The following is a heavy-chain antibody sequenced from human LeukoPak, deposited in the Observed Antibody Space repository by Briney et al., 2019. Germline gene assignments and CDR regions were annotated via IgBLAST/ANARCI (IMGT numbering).Heavy chain of an antibody. V-gene: IGHV1-46*01. Sequence: ASVKVSCKASGYTFTNYYMHWVRQAPGQGLEWMGIINPSGGSTNYAQKFQGRVTITADKSTSTAYMELSSLRSEDTAVYYCAIGGSGWYIFDYWGQGTLVTVSS. D-gene: IGHD6-19*01. J-gene: IGHJ4*02. CDR2: INPSGGST. CDR3: AIGGSGWYIFDY. CDR1: GYTFTNYY.